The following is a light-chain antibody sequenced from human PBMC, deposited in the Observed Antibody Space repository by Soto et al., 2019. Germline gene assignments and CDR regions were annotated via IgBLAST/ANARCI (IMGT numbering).Light chain of an antibody. CDR2: DAS. J-gene: IGKJ1*01. CDR1: RSISDW. V-gene: IGKV1-5*01. Sequence: DIQITQSPSILCPSVGDRVTITCRSSRSISDWLTWYQQKPGKAPELLIFDASNLKSGVSSRFSGSGSGTEFTLTISRLQPDDVATYYCLQYSSHSWTFGQGTKVDI. CDR3: LQYSSHSWT.